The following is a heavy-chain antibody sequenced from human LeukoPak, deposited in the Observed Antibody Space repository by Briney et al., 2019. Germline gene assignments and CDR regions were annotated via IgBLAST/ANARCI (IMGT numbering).Heavy chain of an antibody. Sequence: SETLSLTCAVYGGSFSGYYWSWIRQPPGKGLEWVGDINHSGRNNYNPYLKSRVTISVDTSKNQFSLKLSSVTAADTAVYYCARIGKGYRGYDLSRYYYHMDVWGKGTTVTVSS. J-gene: IGHJ6*03. CDR1: GGSFSGYY. D-gene: IGHD5-12*01. CDR3: ARIGKGYRGYDLSRYYYHMDV. CDR2: INHSGRN. V-gene: IGHV4-34*01.